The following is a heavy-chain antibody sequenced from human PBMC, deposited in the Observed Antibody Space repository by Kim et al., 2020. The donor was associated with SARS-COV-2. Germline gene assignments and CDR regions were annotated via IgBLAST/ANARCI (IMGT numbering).Heavy chain of an antibody. CDR2: INHSGST. CDR1: GGSFSGYY. V-gene: IGHV4-34*01. D-gene: IGHD6-13*01. J-gene: IGHJ6*02. Sequence: SETLSLTCAVYGGSFSGYYWSWIRQPPGKGLEWIGEINHSGSTNYNPSLKSRVTISVDTSKNQFSLKLSSVTAADTAVYYCARGRGSSSWYPYYCYGMDVWGQGTTVTVSS. CDR3: ARGRGSSSWYPYYCYGMDV.